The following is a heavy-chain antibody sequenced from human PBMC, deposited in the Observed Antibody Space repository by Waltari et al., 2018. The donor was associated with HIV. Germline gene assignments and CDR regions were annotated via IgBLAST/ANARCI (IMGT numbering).Heavy chain of an antibody. D-gene: IGHD6-19*01. CDR2: IDWDDDK. Sequence: QVTLRESGPALVKPTQTLTLTCTFSGFSLSTSGMCVSWIRQPPGKALEWLARIDWDDDKYYSTSLKTRLTISKDTSKNQVVLTMTNMDPVDTATYYCARIKTVAGTGNYFDYWGQGTLVTVSS. CDR3: ARIKTVAGTGNYFDY. CDR1: GFSLSTSGMC. V-gene: IGHV2-70*15. J-gene: IGHJ4*02.